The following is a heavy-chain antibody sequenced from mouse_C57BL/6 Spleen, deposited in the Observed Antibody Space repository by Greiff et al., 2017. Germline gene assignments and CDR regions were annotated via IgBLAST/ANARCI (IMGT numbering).Heavy chain of an antibody. Sequence: VKLQESGAELVRPGASVTLSCKASGYTFTDYEMHWVKQTPVHGLEWIGAIDPETGGTAYNQKFKGKAILTADKSSSTAYMELRSLTSEDSAVYYCTRWLGQGAMDYWGQGTSVTVSS. V-gene: IGHV1-15*01. J-gene: IGHJ4*01. CDR3: TRWLGQGAMDY. CDR1: GYTFTDYE. CDR2: IDPETGGT. D-gene: IGHD3-3*01.